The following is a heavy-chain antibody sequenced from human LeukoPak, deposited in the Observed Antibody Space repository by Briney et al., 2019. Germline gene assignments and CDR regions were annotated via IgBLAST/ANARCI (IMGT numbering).Heavy chain of an antibody. D-gene: IGHD5/OR15-5a*01. CDR2: ISYDGSNK. J-gene: IGHJ4*02. Sequence: GGSLRLSCAASGFTFSSYAMHWVRQAPGKGLEWVAVISYDGSNKYYADSVKGRFTISRDNSRNTLYLQMNSLRAEDTAVYYCTVSFDYWGQGTLVTVSS. CDR3: TVSFDY. V-gene: IGHV3-30-3*01. CDR1: GFTFSSYA.